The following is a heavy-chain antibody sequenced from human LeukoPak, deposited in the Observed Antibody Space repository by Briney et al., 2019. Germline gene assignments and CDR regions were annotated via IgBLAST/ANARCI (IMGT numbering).Heavy chain of an antibody. Sequence: GGSLRLSCAASGFTVSSNYMSWVRQAPGKGLEWVSVIYSGGSTYYADSVKGRFTISRDNSKNTLYLQMNSLRAEDTAVYYCAKEPSITMIVVVTPDYWGQGTLVTVSS. CDR1: GFTVSSNY. V-gene: IGHV3-53*01. CDR2: IYSGGST. J-gene: IGHJ4*02. CDR3: AKEPSITMIVVVTPDY. D-gene: IGHD3-22*01.